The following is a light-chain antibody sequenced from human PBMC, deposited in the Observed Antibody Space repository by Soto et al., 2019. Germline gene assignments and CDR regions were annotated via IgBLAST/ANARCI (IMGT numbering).Light chain of an antibody. CDR2: GAS. J-gene: IGKJ1*01. CDR3: QQHNNWPPWT. CDR1: QSVSSN. V-gene: IGKV3-15*01. Sequence: IVMTQSPATPSVSPGGGGPLSRRVSQSVSSNVAWYQQIPGQSPRLLIYGASSRATGVPARFSGRGSGTEFTLTISSLQPEDIGVYYCQQHNNWPPWTFGQGTKVDI.